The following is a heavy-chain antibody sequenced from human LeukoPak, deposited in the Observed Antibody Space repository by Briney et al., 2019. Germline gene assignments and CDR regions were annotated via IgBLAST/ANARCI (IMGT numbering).Heavy chain of an antibody. CDR3: ARGASGWPFDY. CDR1: GGSFSGYY. V-gene: IGHV4-34*01. Sequence: SETLSLTCAVYGGSFSGYYWSWIRQPPVKGLEWIGEINHSGSTNYNPSLKSRVTISVDTSKNQFSLKLRSVTAADTAVYYCARGASGWPFDYWGQGTLVTVSS. J-gene: IGHJ4*02. CDR2: INHSGST. D-gene: IGHD6-19*01.